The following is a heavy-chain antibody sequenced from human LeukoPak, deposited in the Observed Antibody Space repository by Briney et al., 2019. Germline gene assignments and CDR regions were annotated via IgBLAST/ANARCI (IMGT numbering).Heavy chain of an antibody. CDR1: GGSFSGYY. V-gene: IGHV4-34*01. Sequence: SETLSLTCAVYGGSFSGYYWSWIRQPPGKGLEWIGEINHSGSTNYNPSLKSRVTISVDTSKNQLSLKLSSVTAADTAVYYCAVQAPNHSSSWLRYFDYWGQGTLVTVSS. J-gene: IGHJ4*02. D-gene: IGHD6-13*01. CDR3: AVQAPNHSSSWLRYFDY. CDR2: INHSGST.